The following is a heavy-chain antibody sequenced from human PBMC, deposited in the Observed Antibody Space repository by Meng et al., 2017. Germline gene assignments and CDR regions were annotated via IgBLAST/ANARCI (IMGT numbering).Heavy chain of an antibody. J-gene: IGHJ4*02. CDR2: INHSGST. CDR3: ARASPYDRGGYFDY. V-gene: IGHV4-34*01. Sequence: VQLQQWGAELLKTSEPLSITWAVYGVSFSGYYGSWIRQPPGKGLEWIGEINHSGSTNYNPSLKSRVTISVDTSKNQFSLKLSSVTAADTAVYYCARASPYDRGGYFDYWGQGTLVTVSS. CDR1: GVSFSGYY. D-gene: IGHD3-22*01.